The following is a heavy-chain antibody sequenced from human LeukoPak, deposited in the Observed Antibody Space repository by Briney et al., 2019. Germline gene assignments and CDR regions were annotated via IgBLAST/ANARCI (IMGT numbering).Heavy chain of an antibody. CDR2: TYYSGST. V-gene: IGHV4-30-4*01. CDR3: ARPYYYDSRIDP. Sequence: SETLSLTCTVSGGSISSGDYYWRWLRQPPGKGLEWIGYTYYSGSTYYNPSLKNRVSISVDTSKNQFSLNLSSVTAADTAVYYCARPYYYDSRIDPWGQGTLVTVSS. D-gene: IGHD3-22*01. CDR1: GGSISSGDYY. J-gene: IGHJ5*02.